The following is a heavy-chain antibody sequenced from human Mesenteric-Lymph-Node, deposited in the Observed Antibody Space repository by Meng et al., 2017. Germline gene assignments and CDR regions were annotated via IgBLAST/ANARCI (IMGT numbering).Heavy chain of an antibody. J-gene: IGHJ6*02. D-gene: IGHD1-26*01. CDR2: INPSGGST. V-gene: IGHV1-46*01. Sequence: ASVKVSCKASGYTFTSYYMHWVRQAPGQGLEWMGIINPSGGSTSYAQKFQGRVTMTRDTSTSTIYMELGSLRSEDTAVYYCARGGSTGGSYYKVLDYYYYGMDVWGQGTTVTVSS. CDR1: GYTFTSYY. CDR3: ARGGSTGGSYYKVLDYYYYGMDV.